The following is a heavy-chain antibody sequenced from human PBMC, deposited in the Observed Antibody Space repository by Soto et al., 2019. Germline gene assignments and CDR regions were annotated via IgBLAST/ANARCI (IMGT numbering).Heavy chain of an antibody. V-gene: IGHV4-30-4*01. CDR1: GGSISSGDYY. CDR3: ARVKFSITMIVVVFDY. Sequence: ASETLSLTCTVSGGSISSGDYYWSWIRQPPGKGLEWIGYIYYSGSTYYNPSLKSRVTISVDTSKNQFSLKLSSVTAADTAVYYCARVKFSITMIVVVFDYWGQGTLVTVSS. J-gene: IGHJ4*02. D-gene: IGHD3-22*01. CDR2: IYYSGST.